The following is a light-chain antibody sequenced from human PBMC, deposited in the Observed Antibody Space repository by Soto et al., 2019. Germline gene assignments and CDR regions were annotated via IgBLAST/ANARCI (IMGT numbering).Light chain of an antibody. CDR2: EVT. CDR3: SSYASSSSYV. Sequence: QSVLTQPASVSGSPGQSTTISCTGTSSDVGGYNHVSWYQIHPGKAPKLIIYEVTSRPSGVSYRFSGSKSGNSASLTISGLQAEEEADYYCSSYASSSSYVFGGGTKVTVL. V-gene: IGLV2-14*01. J-gene: IGLJ1*01. CDR1: SSDVGGYNH.